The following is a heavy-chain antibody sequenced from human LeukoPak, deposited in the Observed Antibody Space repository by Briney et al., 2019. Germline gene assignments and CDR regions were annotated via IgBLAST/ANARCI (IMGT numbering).Heavy chain of an antibody. CDR3: ARASGSYDNPLFDY. Sequence: ASVKVSCKASGYTFTSYGISWVRQAPGQGLEWMGWISAYNGNTNYAQKLQGGVTMTTDTSTSTAYMELRSLRSDDTAVYYCARASGSYDNPLFDYWGQGTLVTVSS. V-gene: IGHV1-18*01. CDR1: GYTFTSYG. CDR2: ISAYNGNT. D-gene: IGHD1-26*01. J-gene: IGHJ4*02.